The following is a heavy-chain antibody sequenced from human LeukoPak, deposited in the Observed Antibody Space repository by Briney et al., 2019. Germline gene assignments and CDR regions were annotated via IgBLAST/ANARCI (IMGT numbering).Heavy chain of an antibody. D-gene: IGHD3-10*01. Sequence: GGSLRLSCVASGFTFNNYAMSWVRQAPGKGLEWVSVISVRGANTFYADSVKGRATISKDFSKNTLFLQMTSLRAEDTAVYYCAKTGGSGSYYSALDYWGQGTLVTVSS. CDR2: ISVRGANT. CDR3: AKTGGSGSYYSALDY. V-gene: IGHV3-23*01. CDR1: GFTFNNYA. J-gene: IGHJ4*02.